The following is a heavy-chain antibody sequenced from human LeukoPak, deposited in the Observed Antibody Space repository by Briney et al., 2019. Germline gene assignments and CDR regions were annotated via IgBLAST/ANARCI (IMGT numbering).Heavy chain of an antibody. J-gene: IGHJ6*02. V-gene: IGHV1-69*04. CDR1: GGTFSSYA. Sequence: GSSVKVSCKASGGTFSSYAISWVRQAPGQGLEWMGRIIPILGIANYAQKFQGRVTITADKSTSTAYMELSSLRSEDTAVYYCAGGPEQWLVRGYIYYYYGMDVWGQGTTVTVSS. CDR2: IIPILGIA. CDR3: AGGPEQWLVRGYIYYYYGMDV. D-gene: IGHD6-19*01.